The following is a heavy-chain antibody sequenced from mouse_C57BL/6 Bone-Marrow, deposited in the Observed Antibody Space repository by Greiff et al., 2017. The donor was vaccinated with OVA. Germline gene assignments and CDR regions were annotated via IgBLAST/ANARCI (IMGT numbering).Heavy chain of an antibody. V-gene: IGHV1-81*01. CDR3: ARRGLLRYFDY. J-gene: IGHJ2*01. Sequence: QVQLQQSGAELARPGASVKLSCKASGYTFTSSGISWVKQRTGQGLEWIGEIYPRSGNTYYNEKFKGKATLTADKSSSTAYMELRSLTSEDSAVYFCARRGLLRYFDYWGQGTTRTVSS. CDR1: GYTFTSSG. CDR2: IYPRSGNT. D-gene: IGHD1-1*01.